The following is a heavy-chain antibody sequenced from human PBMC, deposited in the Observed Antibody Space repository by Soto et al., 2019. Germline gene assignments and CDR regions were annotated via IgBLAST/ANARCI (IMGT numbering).Heavy chain of an antibody. CDR3: AKERSLVVTAMDD. Sequence: EVQLLESGGGLVQPGGSLRLSCAASGFTFSTYEMSWVRQAPGKGLEWVSVISGSGGSTYYADSVKGRFTISRDNSQNTVYLQMNSLRAADPAVYYCAKERSLVVTAMDDWGQGTTVTVSS. CDR1: GFTFSTYE. V-gene: IGHV3-23*01. CDR2: ISGSGGST. D-gene: IGHD2-21*02. J-gene: IGHJ6*02.